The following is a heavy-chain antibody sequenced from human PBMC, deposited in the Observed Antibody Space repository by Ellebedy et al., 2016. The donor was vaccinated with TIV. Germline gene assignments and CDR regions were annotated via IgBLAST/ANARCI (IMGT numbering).Heavy chain of an antibody. J-gene: IGHJ4*02. CDR2: MSGSGSST. Sequence: PGGSLRLSCAASGFIFSRYAMSWVRQAPGKGLEWVSAMSGSGSSTYSADSVKGRFTISRDNSKNTVYLQMNSLRPEATALYYCAKDIEPELPCYFDYWGQGTLVIVSS. V-gene: IGHV3-23*01. CDR3: AKDIEPELPCYFDY. CDR1: GFIFSRYA. D-gene: IGHD1-7*01.